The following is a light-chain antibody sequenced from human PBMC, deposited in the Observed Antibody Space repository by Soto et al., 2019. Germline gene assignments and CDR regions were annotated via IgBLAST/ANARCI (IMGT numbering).Light chain of an antibody. V-gene: IGKV1-5*03. J-gene: IGKJ1*01. CDR1: QTISSW. CDR3: QHYNSYSEA. Sequence: DIQMTQSTLTLSGSVGDRVTITCRARQTISSWLAWYQQKPGKAPKLLIYKASTLKSGVPSRFSGSGSGTEFTLTISSLQPDDFATYYCQHYNSYSEAFGQWAKVDIK. CDR2: KAS.